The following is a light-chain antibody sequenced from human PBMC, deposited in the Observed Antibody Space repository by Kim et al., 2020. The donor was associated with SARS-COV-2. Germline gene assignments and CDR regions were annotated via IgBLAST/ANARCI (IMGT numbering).Light chain of an antibody. V-gene: IGLV1-47*01. CDR3: AAWDDSLSAVV. J-gene: IGLJ2*01. Sequence: GQRVTISCSGRSSNIGSNYVYWYQQLPGTAPKLLIYRNTERPSGVPDRFSGSKSGTSASLAISGLRSEDEADYYCAAWDDSLSAVVFGGGTQLTVL. CDR1: SSNIGSNY. CDR2: RNT.